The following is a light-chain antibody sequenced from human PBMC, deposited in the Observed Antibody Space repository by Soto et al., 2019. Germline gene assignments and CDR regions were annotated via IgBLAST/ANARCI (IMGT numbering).Light chain of an antibody. V-gene: IGKV3-20*01. CDR1: QSVSSN. J-gene: IGKJ5*01. CDR3: HQYGTSPVT. Sequence: EIVLTQSPGTLSLSPGERATLSCRASQSVSSNLAWYQQKPGQAPSLLLYGASTRATGIPASVSGCGSGTDLTITISSLEPEDFEVYYCHQYGTSPVTFGQGTRLEIK. CDR2: GAS.